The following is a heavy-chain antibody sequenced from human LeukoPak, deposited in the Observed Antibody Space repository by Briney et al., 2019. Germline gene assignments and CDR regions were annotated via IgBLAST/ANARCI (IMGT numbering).Heavy chain of an antibody. CDR1: GYTFTGYY. CDR2: INPNSGGT. D-gene: IGHD3-9*01. Sequence: ASVKVSCKASGYTFTGYYMHWVRQAPGQGLEWMGWINPNSGGTNYAQKFQGWVTMTRDTSTSTVYMELRSLRSEDTAVYYCARGAYYDILTGYGGAFDIWGQGTMVTVSS. CDR3: ARGAYYDILTGYGGAFDI. V-gene: IGHV1-2*04. J-gene: IGHJ3*02.